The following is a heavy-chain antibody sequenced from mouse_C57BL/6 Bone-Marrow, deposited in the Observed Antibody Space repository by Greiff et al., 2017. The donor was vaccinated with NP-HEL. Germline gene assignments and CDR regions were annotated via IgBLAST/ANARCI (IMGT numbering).Heavy chain of an antibody. D-gene: IGHD1-1*01. CDR3: ARQGYYYGSRYYAMYY. V-gene: IGHV5-12*01. CDR2: ISNGGGST. Sequence: EVKLEESGGGLVQPGGSLKLSCAASGFTFSDYYMYWVRQTPEKRLEWVAYISNGGGSTYYPDTVKGRVTISRDNAKNTLYLQMSRLTSEDTAMYYCARQGYYYGSRYYAMYYWGQGTSVTVSS. CDR1: GFTFSDYY. J-gene: IGHJ4*01.